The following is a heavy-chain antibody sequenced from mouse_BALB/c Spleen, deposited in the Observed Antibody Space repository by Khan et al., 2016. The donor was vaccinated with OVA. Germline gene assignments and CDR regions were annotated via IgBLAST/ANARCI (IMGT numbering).Heavy chain of an antibody. V-gene: IGHV3-2*02. Sequence: EVQLQESGPGLVKPSQSLSLTCTVTGYSITSDYAWNWIRQFPGNKLEWMGYISYSGSSSYHPSLKSRISITRDTSKNQFFLQLNSMTTEDTATYYGARGRTYWGQGTSVTVSS. J-gene: IGHJ4*01. CDR1: GYSITSDYA. CDR2: ISYSGSS. CDR3: ARGRTY.